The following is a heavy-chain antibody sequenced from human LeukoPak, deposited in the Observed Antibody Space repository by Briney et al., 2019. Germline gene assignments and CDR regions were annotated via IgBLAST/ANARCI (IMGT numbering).Heavy chain of an antibody. Sequence: SQTLSLTCAISGDSVSSNNGAWNWIRQSPSRGLEWLGRTYYRSKWYNDYAESLISRITISPVTSKNQFSRQLYSVTPEDTAVYYCARDVGTTGWHTFDYWGQGTLVTVSS. J-gene: IGHJ4*02. CDR3: ARDVGTTGWHTFDY. CDR2: TYYRSKWYN. CDR1: GDSVSSNNGA. V-gene: IGHV6-1*01. D-gene: IGHD3-9*01.